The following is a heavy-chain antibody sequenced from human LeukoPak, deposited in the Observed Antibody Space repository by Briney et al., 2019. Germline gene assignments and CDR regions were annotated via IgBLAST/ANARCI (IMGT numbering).Heavy chain of an antibody. Sequence: SETLSLTCTVSGGSISSYYWSWIRQPPGKGLEWIGYIYYSGSTNYNPSLKSRVTISVDTSKNQLSLKLSSVTAADTAVYYCAGTYYDILTGYLLDYWGQGTLVTVSS. J-gene: IGHJ4*02. CDR3: AGTYYDILTGYLLDY. CDR1: GGSISSYY. CDR2: IYYSGST. V-gene: IGHV4-59*01. D-gene: IGHD3-9*01.